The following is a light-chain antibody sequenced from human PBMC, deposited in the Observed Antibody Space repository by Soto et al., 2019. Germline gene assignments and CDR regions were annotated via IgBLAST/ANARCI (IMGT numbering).Light chain of an antibody. CDR1: QSVSSY. CDR3: QQRSNWPIT. Sequence: EIVLTQSPDTLSLSPGERATLSCMASQSVSSYLAWYQQKPGQAPRLLIYDASNRATGIPARFSGSGSGTDFTLTISSLEPEDFAVYYCQQRSNWPITFGQGTRLEIK. V-gene: IGKV3-11*01. J-gene: IGKJ5*01. CDR2: DAS.